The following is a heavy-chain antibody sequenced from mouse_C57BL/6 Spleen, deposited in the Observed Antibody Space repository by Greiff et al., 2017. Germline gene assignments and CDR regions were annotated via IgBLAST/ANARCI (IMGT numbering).Heavy chain of an antibody. D-gene: IGHD4-1*01. CDR3: AWDSYAMDY. Sequence: EVKLQESGPELVKPGASVKMSCKASGYTFTDYNMHWVKQSHGKSLEWIGYINPNNGGTSYNQKFKGKATLTVNKSSSTAYMEHRSLTSEDSAVYYCAWDSYAMDYWGQGTSVTVSS. V-gene: IGHV1-22*01. CDR2: INPNNGGT. J-gene: IGHJ4*01. CDR1: GYTFTDYN.